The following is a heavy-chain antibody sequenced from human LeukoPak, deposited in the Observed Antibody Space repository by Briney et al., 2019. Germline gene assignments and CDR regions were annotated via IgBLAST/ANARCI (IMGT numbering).Heavy chain of an antibody. J-gene: IGHJ4*02. CDR2: ISDSGGST. CDR3: AKRGVVIRVILVGFHKEAYYFDS. D-gene: IGHD3-22*01. Sequence: QTGGSLRLSCAVSGITLSNYGMSWVRPAPGKGLEWVAGISDSGGSTNYADSVKGRFTISRDNPKNTLYLQMNSLRVEDTAVYFCAKRGVVIRVILVGFHKEAYYFDSWGQGARVTVSS. V-gene: IGHV3-23*01. CDR1: GITLSNYG.